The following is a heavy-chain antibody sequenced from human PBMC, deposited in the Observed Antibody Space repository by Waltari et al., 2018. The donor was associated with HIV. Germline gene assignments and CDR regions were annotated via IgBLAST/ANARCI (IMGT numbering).Heavy chain of an antibody. Sequence: EAQMVESAGGLVQPGASLRLFCAASGFSFNHFPVTRVRQAPGKGLQWVSTISVRGGSTYYADSVKGRFTISRDNSKNSLYLQMNSLRAEDTAVYYCAKPYSESYYGTRYYFDYWGQGTLATVSS. J-gene: IGHJ4*02. V-gene: IGHV3-23*04. CDR2: ISVRGGST. CDR1: GFSFNHFP. D-gene: IGHD1-26*01. CDR3: AKPYSESYYGTRYYFDY.